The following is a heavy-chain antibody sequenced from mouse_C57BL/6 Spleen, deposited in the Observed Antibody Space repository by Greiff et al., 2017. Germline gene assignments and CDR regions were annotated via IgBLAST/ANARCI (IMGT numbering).Heavy chain of an antibody. D-gene: IGHD1-1*01. V-gene: IGHV1-55*01. CDR3: ARRYGCSYEGAMDY. J-gene: IGHJ4*01. CDR1: GYTFTSYW. Sequence: QVQLKQPGAELVKPGASVKMSCKASGYTFTSYWITWVKQRPGQGLEWIGDIYPGSGSTNYNEKFKSKDTLTVDTSSSTAYMQLSSLTSEDSAVYYCARRYGCSYEGAMDYWGQGTSVTVSS. CDR2: IYPGSGST.